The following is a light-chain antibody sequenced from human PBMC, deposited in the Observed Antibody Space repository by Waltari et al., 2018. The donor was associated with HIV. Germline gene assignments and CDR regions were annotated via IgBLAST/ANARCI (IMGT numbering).Light chain of an antibody. J-gene: IGLJ2*01. CDR1: SSDVGRYNY. CDR2: EVT. Sequence: QSALTQPPSASGSPGQSITISCTGTSSDVGRYNYVSWYQQLPGKAPKLMIYEVTKRPSGVPDRFSGSKSGNTASLTVSGLQAEDEADYYCTSYTGSTNLLIGGGTKLTVL. CDR3: TSYTGSTNLL. V-gene: IGLV2-8*01.